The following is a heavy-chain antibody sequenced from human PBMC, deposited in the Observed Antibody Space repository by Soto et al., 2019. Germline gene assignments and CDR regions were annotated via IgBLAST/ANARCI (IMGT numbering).Heavy chain of an antibody. V-gene: IGHV1-69*12. CDR2: IIPIFTTT. Sequence: QVHLVQSGAEVKKPGSSVKVSCKAPGGTFSNHAITWVRQSPGQGLEWMGRIIPIFTTTNNAQKFQGRVSMTADESTTTAYMELSSLKHDDTAVYYCAREVAADGTFREDVFDIWGQGTLVTVSS. D-gene: IGHD6-13*01. CDR3: AREVAADGTFREDVFDI. CDR1: GGTFSNHA. J-gene: IGHJ3*02.